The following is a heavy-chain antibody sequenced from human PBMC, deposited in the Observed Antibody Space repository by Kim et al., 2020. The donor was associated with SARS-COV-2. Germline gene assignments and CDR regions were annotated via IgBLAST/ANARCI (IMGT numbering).Heavy chain of an antibody. Sequence: GGSLRLSCAASGFTFSSYAMHWVRQAPGKGLEWVAVIWYDGSNKYYADSVKGRFTISRDNSKNTLYLQMNSLRAEDTAVYYCAKSRVPSQIPEHRGYYYYGMDVWGQGTTVTVSS. CDR1: GFTFSSYA. CDR2: IWYDGSNK. V-gene: IGHV3-33*06. J-gene: IGHJ6*02. CDR3: AKSRVPSQIPEHRGYYYYGMDV.